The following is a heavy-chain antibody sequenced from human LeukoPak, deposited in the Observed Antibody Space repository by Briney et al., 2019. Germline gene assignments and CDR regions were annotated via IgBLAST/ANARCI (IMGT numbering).Heavy chain of an antibody. CDR2: FDPEDGET. Sequence: ASLKVSCKVSGYTLTELSMHWVRQAPGKGLEWMGGFDPEDGETIYAQKFQGRVTMTEDTSTDTAYMELSSLRSEDTAVYYCATEHYDSSGPFFDYWGQGTLVTVSS. D-gene: IGHD3-22*01. V-gene: IGHV1-24*01. J-gene: IGHJ4*02. CDR3: ATEHYDSSGPFFDY. CDR1: GYTLTELS.